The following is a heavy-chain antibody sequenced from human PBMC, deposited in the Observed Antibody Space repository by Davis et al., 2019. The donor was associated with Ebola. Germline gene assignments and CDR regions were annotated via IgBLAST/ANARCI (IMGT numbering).Heavy chain of an antibody. D-gene: IGHD2-2*01. Sequence: ASVKVSCKASGYTFTGYYMHWVRQAPGQGLEWMGWINPNSGGTNYAQKFQGRVTMTRDTSISTAYMELSSLTSDDTAVYYCARRQAYCTTGSCYRYRDYYMDVWGKGTTVTVSS. CDR2: INPNSGGT. CDR3: ARRQAYCTTGSCYRYRDYYMDV. J-gene: IGHJ6*03. CDR1: GYTFTGYY. V-gene: IGHV1-2*02.